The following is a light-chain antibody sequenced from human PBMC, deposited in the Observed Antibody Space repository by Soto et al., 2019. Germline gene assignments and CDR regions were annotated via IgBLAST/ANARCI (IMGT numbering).Light chain of an antibody. J-gene: IGKJ4*01. CDR2: YAS. Sequence: EVVLTQSPAILSLSLGERATLSCRASRSIDNSLAWYQHRPGQAPRLLIYYASDSATGIPARFSGSGSRTVFAATISSLDAEHFAVYYCQQGRYSLTFGGGTKVEIK. CDR3: QQGRYSLT. CDR1: RSIDNS. V-gene: IGKV3-11*01.